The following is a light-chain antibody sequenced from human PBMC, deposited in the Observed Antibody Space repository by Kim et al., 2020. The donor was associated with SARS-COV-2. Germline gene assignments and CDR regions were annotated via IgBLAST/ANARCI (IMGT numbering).Light chain of an antibody. V-gene: IGKV3-20*01. CDR3: HQYGSSPRT. Sequence: EIVLTQSPGTLSLSPGERATLSCRASQSFTNNYLAWYQHKPGQAPRLLIYGASSRATGIPDRFSGSGSGTDFTLTISRLEPEDFAVYYCHQYGSSPRTFGQGTKVDIK. J-gene: IGKJ1*01. CDR1: QSFTNNY. CDR2: GAS.